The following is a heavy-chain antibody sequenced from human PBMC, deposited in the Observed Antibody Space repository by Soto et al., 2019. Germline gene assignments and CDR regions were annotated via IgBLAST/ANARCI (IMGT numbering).Heavy chain of an antibody. V-gene: IGHV4-31*02. CDR2: IYYSGNT. J-gene: IGHJ4*03. CDR1: GGSIRRGGYY. Sequence: SEKLSVTWTGSGGSIRRGGYYWSWVRQNPRRGLEWIGNIYYSGNTYYNPSLKSRLTISVDTSKNQFSLNLSSVTAADTAVYYCARDRLIATSATPSQPFCLDFRCQALLVTV. D-gene: IGHD2-15*01. CDR3: ARDRLIATSATPSQPFCLDF.